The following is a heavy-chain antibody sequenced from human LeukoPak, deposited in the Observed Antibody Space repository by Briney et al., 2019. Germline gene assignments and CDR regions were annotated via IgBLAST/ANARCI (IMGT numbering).Heavy chain of an antibody. CDR1: GFTSSSYW. D-gene: IGHD3-3*01. Sequence: PGGSLRLSCAVSGFTSSSYWMSWVRQAPGKGLEWVAVISYDGSNKYYADSVKGRFTISRDNSKNTLYLQMNSLRAEDTAVYYCAKAPYVLRFLEWLTHFDYWGQGTLVTVSS. CDR2: ISYDGSNK. CDR3: AKAPYVLRFLEWLTHFDY. J-gene: IGHJ4*02. V-gene: IGHV3-30*18.